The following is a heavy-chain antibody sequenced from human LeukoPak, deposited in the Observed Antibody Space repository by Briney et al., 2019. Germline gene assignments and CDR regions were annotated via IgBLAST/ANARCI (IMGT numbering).Heavy chain of an antibody. CDR3: ARDSSGWYFDY. V-gene: IGHV1-2*02. CDR1: GYTFTGYY. CDR2: INPNSGGT. Sequence: GASVTVSCKASGYTFTGYYMHWVRQAPGQGLEGMGWINPNSGGTNYAQKFQGRVTMTRDTSISTAYMELSRLRSDDTAVYYCARDSSGWYFDYWGQGTLVTVSS. D-gene: IGHD6-19*01. J-gene: IGHJ4*02.